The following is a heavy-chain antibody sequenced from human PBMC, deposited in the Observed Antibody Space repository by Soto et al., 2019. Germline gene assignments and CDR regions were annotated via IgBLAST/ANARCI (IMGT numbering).Heavy chain of an antibody. D-gene: IGHD5-12*01. J-gene: IGHJ6*02. CDR3: KARVYYLYYDMDV. V-gene: IGHV3-15*01. CDR2: IKSKTDGGTT. CDR1: GFTFSEAW. Sequence: EVQLVESGGGLVKPGGSLRLSCAASGFTFSEAWMSWVRQAPGKGLEWVGRIKSKTDGGTTDYAAPVKGRFTISRDDSKNTLYLHMNSLKTEDTAVYYCKARVYYLYYDMDVWGQGTTVTVSS.